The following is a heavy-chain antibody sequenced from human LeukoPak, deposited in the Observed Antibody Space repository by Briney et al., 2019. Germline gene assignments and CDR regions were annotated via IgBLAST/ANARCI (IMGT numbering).Heavy chain of an antibody. J-gene: IGHJ4*02. CDR2: ISAGNDI. CDR1: GFSFNNYA. D-gene: IGHD3-22*01. Sequence: GGSLRLSCAASGFSFNNYAMVWVRQTPGKGLEWVSVISAGNDIVYADSVKGRFTISRDNSKNTLYLQMNSLRAEDTAVYYCARPSSGYTFWGQGTLVTVSS. CDR3: ARPSSGYTF. V-gene: IGHV3-23*01.